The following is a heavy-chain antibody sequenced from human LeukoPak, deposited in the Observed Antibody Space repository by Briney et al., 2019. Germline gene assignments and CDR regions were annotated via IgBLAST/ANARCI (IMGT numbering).Heavy chain of an antibody. Sequence: SETLSLTWAVYGGSFSGYYWSWIRQPPGKGLEWIGEINHGGSTNYNPSLKSRVTISVDTSKNQFSLKLSSVTAADTAVYYCARGPQIYYYDSSGYSWNYYYYMDVWGKGTTVTVS. CDR2: INHGGST. D-gene: IGHD3-22*01. V-gene: IGHV4-34*01. J-gene: IGHJ6*03. CDR1: GGSFSGYY. CDR3: ARGPQIYYYDSSGYSWNYYYYMDV.